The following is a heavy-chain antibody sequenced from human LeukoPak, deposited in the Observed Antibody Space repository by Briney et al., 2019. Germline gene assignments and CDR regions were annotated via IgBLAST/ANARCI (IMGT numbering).Heavy chain of an antibody. Sequence: PSETLSLTCTVSGGSISSYHWSWIRQPAGKGLEWIGRIYTSGSTNYNPSLKSRVTMSVDTSKNQFSLKLSSVTAADTAVYYCARARFGELSARYYFDYWGQGTLVTVSS. D-gene: IGHD3-10*01. CDR1: GGSISSYH. CDR2: IYTSGST. J-gene: IGHJ4*02. V-gene: IGHV4-4*07. CDR3: ARARFGELSARYYFDY.